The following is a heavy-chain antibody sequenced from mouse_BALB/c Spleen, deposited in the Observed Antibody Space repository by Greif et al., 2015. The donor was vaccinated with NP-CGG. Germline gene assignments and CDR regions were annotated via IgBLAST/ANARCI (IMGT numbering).Heavy chain of an antibody. Sequence: VKVVESGAELAKPGASVKMSCKASGYTFTSYWMHWVKQRPGQGLEWIGYINPSTGYTEYNQKFKDKATLTADKSSSTAYMQLSSLTSEESAVYYCARKGLTGAFDYWGQGTTLTVSS. CDR1: GYTFTSYW. CDR2: INPSTGYT. J-gene: IGHJ2*01. V-gene: IGHV1-7*01. D-gene: IGHD4-1*01. CDR3: ARKGLTGAFDY.